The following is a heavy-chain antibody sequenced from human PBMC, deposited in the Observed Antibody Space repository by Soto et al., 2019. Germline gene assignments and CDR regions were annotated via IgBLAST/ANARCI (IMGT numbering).Heavy chain of an antibody. D-gene: IGHD2-15*01. CDR2: LYSTDDT. J-gene: IGHJ3*02. CDR1: GFTFSGKKY. V-gene: IGHV3-53*01. CDR3: ASWLLREHAFDI. Sequence: DVQLVESGGGLIQPGGSLRLSCAASGFTFSGKKYLTWVRQAPGKGLEWVSALYSTDDTYYADSVKGRFSTSKDNSKNTFYLQLNSLRPDDTAVYYCASWLLREHAFDIWGLGTMVTVSS.